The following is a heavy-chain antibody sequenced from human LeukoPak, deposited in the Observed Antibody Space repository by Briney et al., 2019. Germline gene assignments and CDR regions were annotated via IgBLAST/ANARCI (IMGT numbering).Heavy chain of an antibody. CDR3: AKDRNRGYSGSFDY. J-gene: IGHJ4*02. V-gene: IGHV3-23*01. CDR1: GFTFSSYA. Sequence: GGSLRLSCAAPGFTFSSYAMSWVRQAPGKGLEWVSAISGSGGSTYYADSVKGRFTISRDNSKNTLYLQMNGLRAEDTAVYYCAKDRNRGYSGSFDYWGQGTLVTVSS. CDR2: ISGSGGST. D-gene: IGHD5-12*01.